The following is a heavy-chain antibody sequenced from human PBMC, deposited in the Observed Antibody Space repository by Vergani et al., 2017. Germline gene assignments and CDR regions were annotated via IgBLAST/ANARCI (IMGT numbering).Heavy chain of an antibody. D-gene: IGHD4-17*01. Sequence: EVQLVQSGAEVKKPGESLKISCKGSGYSFTSYWIGWVGQMPGKGLEWMGSIYPGESDTRYSPSFQSQVTISSDKSISTAYLQWSSLKASDTAMYYGARLRYGDYSWFDPWGQGTLVTVSS. J-gene: IGHJ5*02. V-gene: IGHV5-51*01. CDR2: IYPGESDT. CDR3: ARLRYGDYSWFDP. CDR1: GYSFTSYW.